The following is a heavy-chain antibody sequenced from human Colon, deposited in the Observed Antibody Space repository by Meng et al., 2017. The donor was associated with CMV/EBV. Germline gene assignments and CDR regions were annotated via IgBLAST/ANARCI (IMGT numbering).Heavy chain of an antibody. CDR2: INPNSGGS. V-gene: IGHV1-2*06. CDR1: GPTFADYY. CDR3: ASYGSGTSSIFDY. D-gene: IGHD3-10*01. J-gene: IGHJ4*02. Sequence: KAAGPTFADYYIHWVRQAPGQGPEWMGRINPNSGGSNYAEMFQGRVTLTRDTSINTVYMELSSLRSDDTAVYYCASYGSGTSSIFDYWGQGTLVTVSS.